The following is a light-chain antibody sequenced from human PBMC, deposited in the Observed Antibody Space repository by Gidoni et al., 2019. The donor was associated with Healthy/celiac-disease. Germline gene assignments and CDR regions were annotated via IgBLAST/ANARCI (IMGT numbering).Light chain of an antibody. V-gene: IGKV4-1*01. Sequence: DIVMIQSPDSLAVSLGERATINCKSSKSVVYSSNNKNYLAWYQQKPGQPPKLLIYWASTRESGVPDRFSGSGSGTDFTLTISSLQAEDVAVYYCQQYYSTPLTFGGGTKVEIK. CDR1: KSVVYSSNNKNY. CDR2: WAS. J-gene: IGKJ4*01. CDR3: QQYYSTPLT.